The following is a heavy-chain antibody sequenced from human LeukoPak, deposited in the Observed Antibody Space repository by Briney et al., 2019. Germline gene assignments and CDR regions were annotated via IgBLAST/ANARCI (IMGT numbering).Heavy chain of an antibody. CDR2: INPNSGGT. CDR3: ARGGMDGYNYYY. Sequence: ASVKVSCKASGYTFTGYYMHWVRQAPGQGLEWMGWINPNSGGTNYAQKLQGRVTMTTDTSTSTAYMELRSLRSDDTAVYYCARGGMDGYNYYYWGQGTLVTVSS. D-gene: IGHD5-24*01. J-gene: IGHJ4*02. V-gene: IGHV1-2*02. CDR1: GYTFTGYY.